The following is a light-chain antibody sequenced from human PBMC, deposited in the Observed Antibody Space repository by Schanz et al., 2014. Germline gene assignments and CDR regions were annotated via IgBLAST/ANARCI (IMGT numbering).Light chain of an antibody. J-gene: IGLJ3*02. CDR2: DVS. Sequence: QSALTQPASVSGSPGQSITISCTGTSSDVGGYNFVSWYQQHPGKAPKLMIHDVSNRPSGVSNRFSGSKSGNTASLTISGLQAEDEADYYCCSYAGRPWVFGGRTKLTVL. CDR3: CSYAGRPWV. V-gene: IGLV2-14*01. CDR1: SSDVGGYNF.